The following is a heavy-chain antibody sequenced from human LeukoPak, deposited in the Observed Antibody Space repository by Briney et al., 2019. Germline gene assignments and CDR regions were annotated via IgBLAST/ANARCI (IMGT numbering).Heavy chain of an antibody. J-gene: IGHJ6*02. V-gene: IGHV3-33*08. D-gene: IGHD2-15*01. CDR1: GFTFSSYG. CDR3: ARDASGGSAYGMDV. CDR2: IWYDGSNK. Sequence: GRSLRLSCAASGFTFSSYGMHWVRQAPGKGLEWVAVIWYDGSNKYYADSVKGRFTISRDNSKNTLYLQMNSLRAEDTAVYYCARDASGGSAYGMDVWGQGTTVTVSS.